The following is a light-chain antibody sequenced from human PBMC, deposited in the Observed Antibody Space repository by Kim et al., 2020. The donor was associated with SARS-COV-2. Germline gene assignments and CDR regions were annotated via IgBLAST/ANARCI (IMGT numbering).Light chain of an antibody. J-gene: IGKJ5*01. Sequence: ASIGDRVTVTCRASEDINSALAWYQQRPGRSPTFLIYDASTLQGGVPSRFSGRGSGTHFTLTIDNLQPEDFGTYFCQQFHNYPITFGQGTRLDIK. CDR3: QQFHNYPIT. V-gene: IGKV1D-13*01. CDR2: DAS. CDR1: EDINSA.